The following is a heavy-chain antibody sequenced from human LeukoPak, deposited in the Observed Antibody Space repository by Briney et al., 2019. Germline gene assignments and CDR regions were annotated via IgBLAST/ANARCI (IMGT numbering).Heavy chain of an antibody. CDR2: IIPIFGTA. CDR1: GGTFSSYA. CDR3: ARKHPDSPLFQH. V-gene: IGHV1-69*05. J-gene: IGHJ1*01. D-gene: IGHD3-22*01. Sequence: SVKVSCKASGGTFSSYAISWVRQAPGQGLEWMGGIIPIFGTANYAQKFQGRVTITTDESTSTAYMELSSLRSEDTAVYYCARKHPDSPLFQHWGQGTLVTVSS.